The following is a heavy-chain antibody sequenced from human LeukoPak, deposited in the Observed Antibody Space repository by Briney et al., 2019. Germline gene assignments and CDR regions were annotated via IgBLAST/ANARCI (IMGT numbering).Heavy chain of an antibody. CDR1: GFTFTSSA. CDR2: IVVGSGNT. CDR3: AASYSSSSSPGY. J-gene: IGHJ4*02. Sequence: SVKVSCKASGFTFTSSAMQWVRQARGQRLEWIGWIVVGSGNTNYAQTFQERVTITRDMSTSTAYMELSSLRSEDTAVYYCAASYSSSSSPGYWGQGTLVTVSS. D-gene: IGHD6-6*01. V-gene: IGHV1-58*02.